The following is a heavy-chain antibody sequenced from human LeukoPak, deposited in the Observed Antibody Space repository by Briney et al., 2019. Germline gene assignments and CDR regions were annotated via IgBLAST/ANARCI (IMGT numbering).Heavy chain of an antibody. D-gene: IGHD3-16*01. J-gene: IGHJ3*02. V-gene: IGHV1-46*01. Sequence: ASVKVSCKSSGYTFTSYYMHWVRQAPGQGLEWMGIINPSGGSTSYAQKFQGRVTMTRDTSISTAYMELSRLRSDDTAVYYCARAGGGNAFDIWGQGTMVTVSS. CDR1: GYTFTSYY. CDR2: INPSGGST. CDR3: ARAGGGNAFDI.